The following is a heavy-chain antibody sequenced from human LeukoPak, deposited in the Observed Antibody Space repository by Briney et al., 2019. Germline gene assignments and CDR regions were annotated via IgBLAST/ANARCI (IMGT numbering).Heavy chain of an antibody. V-gene: IGHV3-48*04. CDR1: GFTFSSYN. CDR3: SRGSTVAGTRNAPIPCR. CDR2: ISSSSSTI. J-gene: IGHJ4*02. D-gene: IGHD6-19*01. Sequence: PGGSLRLSCAASGFTFSSYNMNWVRQAPGKGLEWVSYISSSSSTIYYADSVKGRFTISRDNAKNSLYLQMSSLRAEDTAVYYCSRGSTVAGTRNAPIPCRWGQGTLVTVSS.